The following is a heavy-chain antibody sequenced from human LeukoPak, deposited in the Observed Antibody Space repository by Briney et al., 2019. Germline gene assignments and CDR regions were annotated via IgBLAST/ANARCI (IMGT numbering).Heavy chain of an antibody. V-gene: IGHV3-21*01. D-gene: IGHD6-13*01. J-gene: IGHJ4*02. CDR1: GFTFSSYS. CDR3: ARDGTAAAGFDY. CDR2: ISSSSSYI. Sequence: GGSLRLSCAASGFTFSSYSMNWVRQAPGKGLEWVSSISSSSSYIYYADSVEGRFTISRDNAKNSLYLQMNSLRAEDTAVYYCARDGTAAAGFDYWGQGTLVTVSS.